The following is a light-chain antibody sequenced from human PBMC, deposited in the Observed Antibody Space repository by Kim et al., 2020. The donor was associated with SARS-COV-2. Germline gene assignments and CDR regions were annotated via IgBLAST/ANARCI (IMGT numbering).Light chain of an antibody. V-gene: IGKV1-5*01. CDR2: EAS. CDR1: QNVNTW. CDR3: QQYNKEERT. J-gene: IGKJ4*02. Sequence: DIQMTQSPSTLSASVGDRVTITCRASQNVNTWLAWYQQRPGKAPQVLIYEASSLESGVPSRFSGSGSGTEFTLTISSLQPDDFATYYCQQYNKEERTFGEGTKVDIK.